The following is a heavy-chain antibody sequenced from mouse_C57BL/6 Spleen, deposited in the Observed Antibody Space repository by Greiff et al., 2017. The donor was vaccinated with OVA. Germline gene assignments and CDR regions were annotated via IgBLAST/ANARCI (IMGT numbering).Heavy chain of an antibody. CDR1: GYTFTSYW. CDR3: ARSTYITTVVATDAMDY. CDR2: IDPSDSYT. V-gene: IGHV1-59*01. J-gene: IGHJ4*01. Sequence: QVHVKQPGAELVRPGTSVKLSCKASGYTFTSYWMHWVKQRPGQGLEWIGVIDPSDSYTNYNQKFKGKATLTVDTSSSTAYMQLSSLTSEDSAVYYCARSTYITTVVATDAMDYWGQGTSVTVSS. D-gene: IGHD1-1*01.